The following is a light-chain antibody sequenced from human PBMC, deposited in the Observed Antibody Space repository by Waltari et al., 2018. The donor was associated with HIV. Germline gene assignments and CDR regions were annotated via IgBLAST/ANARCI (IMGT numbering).Light chain of an antibody. J-gene: IGLJ3*02. CDR3: SSYTSSSTRV. CDR1: RSDVGGYNS. Sequence: QSALTQPASVSGSPGPSITISCTGTRSDVGGYNSVSWYQQHPGKAPKLMIYEVSNRPSGVSNRFSGSKSGNTASLTISGLQAEDEADYYCSSYTSSSTRVFGGGTKLTVL. CDR2: EVS. V-gene: IGLV2-14*01.